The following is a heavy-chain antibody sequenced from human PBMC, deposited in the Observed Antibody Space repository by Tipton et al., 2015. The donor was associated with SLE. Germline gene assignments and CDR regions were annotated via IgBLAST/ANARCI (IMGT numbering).Heavy chain of an antibody. Sequence: TLSLTCTVSGGSISSGDYYWSWIRQPPGKGLEWIGYIYYSGSTYYNPSLKSRVTISVDTSKKQFSLKLSSVTAADTAVYYCARDQSSGWLNLDYWGQGTLVTVSS. J-gene: IGHJ4*02. CDR1: GGSISSGDYY. V-gene: IGHV4-30-4*01. D-gene: IGHD6-19*01. CDR2: IYYSGST. CDR3: ARDQSSGWLNLDY.